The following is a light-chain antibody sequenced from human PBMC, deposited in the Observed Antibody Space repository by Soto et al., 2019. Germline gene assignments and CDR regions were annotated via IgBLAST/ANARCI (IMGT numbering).Light chain of an antibody. Sequence: EIVMTQSPGTVSVFPGETVTLSCRASQSVSGYLDWFHQKPGQAPRLLIYGASTRATGIPARFSGSGSGTESTLTISTLQSEDFAVYYCQQYNNWPTCGGGTNVDIK. CDR2: GAS. J-gene: IGKJ4*01. V-gene: IGKV3-15*01. CDR1: QSVSGY. CDR3: QQYNNWPT.